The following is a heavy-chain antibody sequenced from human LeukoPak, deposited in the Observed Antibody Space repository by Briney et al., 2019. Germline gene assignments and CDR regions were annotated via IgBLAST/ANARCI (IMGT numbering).Heavy chain of an antibody. Sequence: PSETLSLTCAVYGGSFSGYYWSWIRQPPGKGLEWIGEINHSGSTNYNPSLKSRVTISVCTSKNQFSLKLSSVTAADTAVYYCARHHYYDSSGYYYFDYWGQGTLVTVSS. V-gene: IGHV4-34*01. CDR1: GGSFSGYY. J-gene: IGHJ4*02. D-gene: IGHD3-22*01. CDR2: INHSGST. CDR3: ARHHYYDSSGYYYFDY.